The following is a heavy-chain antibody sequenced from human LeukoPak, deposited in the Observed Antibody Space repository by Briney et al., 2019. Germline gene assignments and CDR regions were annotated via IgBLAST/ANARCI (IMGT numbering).Heavy chain of an antibody. Sequence: SETLSLTCTISGGSISNNNWWSWVRHPPGEGLEWIGEIYHSGSTNYNPSLKSRVTMSADKSKNQFSLKLSSVTAADTAVYYCARNVGSTAAATWGRGILVTVSS. V-gene: IGHV4-4*02. CDR3: ARNVGSTAAAT. D-gene: IGHD6-13*01. J-gene: IGHJ5*02. CDR2: IYHSGST. CDR1: GGSISNNNW.